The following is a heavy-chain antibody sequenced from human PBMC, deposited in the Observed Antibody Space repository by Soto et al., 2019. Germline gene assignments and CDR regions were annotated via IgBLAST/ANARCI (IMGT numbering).Heavy chain of an antibody. D-gene: IGHD2-15*01. CDR3: TSAYCSGGSCYRAEYFQH. CDR2: IRSKAYGGTT. Sequence: PGGSMRLSCTASGFTFGDYAMSWFRQAPGKGLEWVGFIRSKAYGGTTEYAASVKGRFTISRDDSKSIAYLQMNSLKTEDTAVYYCTSAYCSGGSCYRAEYFQHWGQGTLVTSPQ. J-gene: IGHJ1*01. CDR1: GFTFGDYA. V-gene: IGHV3-49*03.